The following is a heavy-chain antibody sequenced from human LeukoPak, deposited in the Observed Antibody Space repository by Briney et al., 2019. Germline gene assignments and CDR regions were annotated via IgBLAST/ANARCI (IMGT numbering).Heavy chain of an antibody. CDR3: ARDSPPAYCSGGSCYFDY. Sequence: SETLSLTCTVSGGSISSSSYYWGWIRQPPGKGLEWIGSIYYSGSTYYNPSLKSRVTISVDTSKNQFSLKLSSVTAADTAVYYCARDSPPAYCSGGSCYFDYWGQGTLVTVSS. CDR2: IYYSGST. D-gene: IGHD2-15*01. CDR1: GGSISSSSYY. V-gene: IGHV4-39*07. J-gene: IGHJ4*02.